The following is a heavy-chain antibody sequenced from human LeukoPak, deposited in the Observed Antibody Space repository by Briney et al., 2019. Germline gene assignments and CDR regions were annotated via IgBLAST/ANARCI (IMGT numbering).Heavy chain of an antibody. CDR3: ARDLPGVGASDY. V-gene: IGHV3-21*01. CDR2: ISSTSSYI. CDR1: GFTFSSYS. J-gene: IGHJ4*02. D-gene: IGHD1-26*01. Sequence: GGSLRLSCAASGFTFSSYSMIWVRQAPGKGLEWVSFISSTSSYIYYADSMKGRVTISRDNAKNSLYLQMNSLRAEDTAVYYCARDLPGVGASDYWGQGTLVTASS.